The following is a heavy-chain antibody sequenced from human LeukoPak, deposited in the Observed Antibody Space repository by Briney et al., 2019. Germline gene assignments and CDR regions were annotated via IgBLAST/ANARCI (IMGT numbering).Heavy chain of an antibody. D-gene: IGHD3-9*01. Sequence: ASVKVSCKASGYTFTGYYMHWGRQAPGQRLEWTGWINPNSGGTNYAQKFQGRVTMTRDTSISTAYMELSRLRSDDTAVYYCARGGDSIYDILTCYYEVRDYYGMDVWGQGTTVTVSS. CDR2: INPNSGGT. CDR3: ARGGDSIYDILTCYYEVRDYYGMDV. CDR1: GYTFTGYY. V-gene: IGHV1-2*02. J-gene: IGHJ6*02.